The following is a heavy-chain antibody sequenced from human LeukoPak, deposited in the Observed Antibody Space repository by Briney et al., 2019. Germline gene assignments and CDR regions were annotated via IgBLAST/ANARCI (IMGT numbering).Heavy chain of an antibody. CDR3: ARVRDGYNDAYDF. J-gene: IGHJ3*01. CDR2: IKPSGDNT. Sequence: GASVKVSCKASGYTFTGYYMHWVRQAPGQGLEWMGIIKPSGDNTNYAQKFQGRVTMTSDTSTSTVYMELSSLKSEDTAVYYCARVRDGYNDAYDFWGQGTMVTVTS. V-gene: IGHV1-46*01. CDR1: GYTFTGYY. D-gene: IGHD5-24*01.